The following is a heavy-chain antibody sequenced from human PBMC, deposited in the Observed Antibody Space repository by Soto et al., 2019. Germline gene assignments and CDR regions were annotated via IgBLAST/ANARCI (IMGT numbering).Heavy chain of an antibody. V-gene: IGHV3-33*01. CDR1: GFTFSSYG. CDR3: ARDRRDDYGDYRYYYYGMDV. Sequence: PGGSLRLSCAASGFTFSSYGMHWVRQAPGEGLEWVAVIWYDGSNKYYADSVKGRFTISRDNSKNTLYLQMNSLRAEDTAVYYCARDRRDDYGDYRYYYYGMDVWGQGTTVTVSS. D-gene: IGHD4-17*01. CDR2: IWYDGSNK. J-gene: IGHJ6*02.